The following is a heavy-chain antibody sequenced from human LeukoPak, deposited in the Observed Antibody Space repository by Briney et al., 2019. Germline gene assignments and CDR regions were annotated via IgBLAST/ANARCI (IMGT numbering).Heavy chain of an antibody. CDR3: AREDCTTGVCFFDF. CDR1: GYTFSGHY. D-gene: IGHD2-8*01. V-gene: IGHV1-2*02. CDR2: INPNSDGT. J-gene: IGHJ4*02. Sequence: ASVKVSCKASGYTFSGHYIHWVRQAPGQGLEWMGWINPNSDGTNYAQQFQGRVTMTRDTSISTAYMELDRLRSDDTAIYYCAREDCTTGVCFFDFWGQGNLVTVSS.